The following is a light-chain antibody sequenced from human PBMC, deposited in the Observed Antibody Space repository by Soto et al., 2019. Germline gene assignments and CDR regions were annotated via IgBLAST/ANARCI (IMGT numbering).Light chain of an antibody. Sequence: HSALTQPASVSGSPGQSITISCTGTNSDVGGYNHVSWYQQHPGKAPELMIYEVSHRPSGVSNRFSGSKSDNTASLTISGLQAEDEADYYCSSYTSISTLYVFGTGTKVTVL. CDR1: NSDVGGYNH. J-gene: IGLJ1*01. CDR3: SSYTSISTLYV. CDR2: EVS. V-gene: IGLV2-14*01.